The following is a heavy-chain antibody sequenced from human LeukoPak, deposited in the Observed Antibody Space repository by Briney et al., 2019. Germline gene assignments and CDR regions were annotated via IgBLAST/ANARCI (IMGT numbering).Heavy chain of an antibody. CDR3: AKGTYCSGANCYPSVYYYYYMDV. V-gene: IGHV3-23*01. Sequence: GGSLRLSCAASGFTFSSYGMSWVRQAPGKGLEWVSGISGSGGKTDYADSVKGRFTISRDNSKNTLYLQMNSLRAEDTAVYYCAKGTYCSGANCYPSVYYYYYMDVWGKGTTVTVSS. J-gene: IGHJ6*03. CDR2: ISGSGGKT. D-gene: IGHD2-15*01. CDR1: GFTFSSYG.